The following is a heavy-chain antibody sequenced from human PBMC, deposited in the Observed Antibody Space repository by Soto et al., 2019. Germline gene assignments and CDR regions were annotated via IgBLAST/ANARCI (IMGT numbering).Heavy chain of an antibody. D-gene: IGHD3-9*01. Sequence: QLQLVQSAAEVKKPGASVRVSCKAYGYPFIKYGISWIRQAPEQGLEWMGWINVDSGYTNYAQKFQGRVTMTADTSSDTAFMELRSLRLDDTAVYFCATSYDTGFDPWGQGTLVSVSS. V-gene: IGHV1-18*04. J-gene: IGHJ5*02. CDR1: GYPFIKYG. CDR2: INVDSGYT. CDR3: ATSYDTGFDP.